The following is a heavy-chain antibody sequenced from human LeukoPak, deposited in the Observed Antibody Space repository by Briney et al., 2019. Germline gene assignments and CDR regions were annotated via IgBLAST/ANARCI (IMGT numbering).Heavy chain of an antibody. CDR3: ARDSGSYYISDAFDI. J-gene: IGHJ3*02. V-gene: IGHV4-59*01. D-gene: IGHD3-10*01. CDR2: IYYSGST. Sequence: SETLSLTCTGSGGSISSYYWSWIRQPPGKGLEWIGYIYYSGSTNYNPSLKSRVTISVDTSKNQFSLKLSSVTAADTAVYYCARDSGSYYISDAFDIWGQGTMVTVSS. CDR1: GGSISSYY.